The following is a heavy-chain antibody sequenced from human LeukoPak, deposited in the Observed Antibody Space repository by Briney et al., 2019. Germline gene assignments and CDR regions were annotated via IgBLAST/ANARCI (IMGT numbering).Heavy chain of an antibody. CDR2: INHSGST. D-gene: IGHD1-26*01. V-gene: IGHV4-34*01. J-gene: IGHJ4*02. Sequence: SETLSLTCAAYGGSFSGNYWSWIRQPPGKGLEWIGEINHSGSTNYNPSLKSRVTISVDTSKNQFSLKLSSVTAADTAVYYCARLSGSDTYYFDYWGQGTLVTVSS. CDR1: GGSFSGNY. CDR3: ARLSGSDTYYFDY.